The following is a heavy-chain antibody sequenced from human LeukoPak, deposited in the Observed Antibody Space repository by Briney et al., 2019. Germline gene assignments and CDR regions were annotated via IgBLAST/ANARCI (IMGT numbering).Heavy chain of an antibody. CDR2: IKQDGSEK. Sequence: PGGSLRLSCAASGFTVSSNYMSWVRQAPGKGLEWVANIKQDGSEKYYVDSVKGRFTISRDNAKNSLYLQMNSLRAEDTAVYYCARDGSWGSWWGIDFDPWGQGTLVTVSS. D-gene: IGHD2-8*02. V-gene: IGHV3-7*01. J-gene: IGHJ5*02. CDR3: ARDGSWGSWWGIDFDP. CDR1: GFTVSSNY.